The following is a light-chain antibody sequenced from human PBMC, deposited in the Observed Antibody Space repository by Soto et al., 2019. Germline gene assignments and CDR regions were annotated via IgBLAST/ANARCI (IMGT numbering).Light chain of an antibody. V-gene: IGKV3-15*01. CDR3: QQYNNWPGYT. J-gene: IGKJ2*01. CDR1: QSVSSS. CDR2: GAS. Sequence: EIVMTQSPATLSVSPGERATLSCRASQSVSSSLAWYQQQPGQAPRLLIYGASTRATGIPARFSGSGSGTEFTLTISSLQSEDFAVYYCQQYNNWPGYTFGQGTKLEIK.